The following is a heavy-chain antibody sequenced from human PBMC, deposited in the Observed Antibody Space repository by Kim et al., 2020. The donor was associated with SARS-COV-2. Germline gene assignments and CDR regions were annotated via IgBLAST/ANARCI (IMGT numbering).Heavy chain of an antibody. D-gene: IGHD3-22*01. Sequence: ADSVKGRFTISRDNSKNTLYLQMNSLRAEDTAVYYCAREYYYDSSGYYGYWGQGTRVTVSS. CDR3: AREYYYDSSGYYGY. V-gene: IGHV3-66*01. J-gene: IGHJ4*02.